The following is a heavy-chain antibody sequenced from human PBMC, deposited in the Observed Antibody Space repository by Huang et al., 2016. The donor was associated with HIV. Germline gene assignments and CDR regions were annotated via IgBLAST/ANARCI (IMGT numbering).Heavy chain of an antibody. J-gene: IGHJ4*02. Sequence: QVQLVESGGGVVQPGRSLRLSCVAAGFTFNNFGMHWVRQATGKGLEWVAVISYDGSSGRYSESVKGRFTISRDNTMDTLYLQMNSLRPDDTAVYYCAKESRWYSDLDNWGQGTLVTVSS. V-gene: IGHV3-30*18. D-gene: IGHD2-15*01. CDR2: ISYDGSSG. CDR3: AKESRWYSDLDN. CDR1: GFTFNNFG.